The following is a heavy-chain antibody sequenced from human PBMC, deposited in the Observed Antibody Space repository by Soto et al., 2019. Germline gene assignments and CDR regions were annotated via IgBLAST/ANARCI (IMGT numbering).Heavy chain of an antibody. Sequence: SETLSLTCAVYGGSFSGYYWSWIRQPPGKGLEWIGEINHSGSTNYNPSLKSRVTISVDTSKNQFSLKLSSVTAADTAVYYCAKFLDYDFWSGYYLSGAFDIWGQGTMVTVSS. CDR3: AKFLDYDFWSGYYLSGAFDI. D-gene: IGHD3-3*01. CDR1: GGSFSGYY. J-gene: IGHJ3*02. V-gene: IGHV4-34*01. CDR2: INHSGST.